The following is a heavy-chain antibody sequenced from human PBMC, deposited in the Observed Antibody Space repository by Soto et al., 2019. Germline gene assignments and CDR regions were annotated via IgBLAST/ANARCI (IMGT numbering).Heavy chain of an antibody. D-gene: IGHD3-10*01. J-gene: IGHJ5*02. CDR1: GFTFSSHD. CDR3: TRGGIWGVSWNWFDT. CDR2: IDSAGDA. Sequence: EVQLVESGGGLVQPGGSLRLSCAASGFTFSSHDMHWVSQVTGKGVEWVSGIDSAGDAKYPASVKGRFTISRENAKNSLYLQMNSLRAEDTAMYYCTRGGIWGVSWNWFDTWGQGTLVTVSS. V-gene: IGHV3-13*01.